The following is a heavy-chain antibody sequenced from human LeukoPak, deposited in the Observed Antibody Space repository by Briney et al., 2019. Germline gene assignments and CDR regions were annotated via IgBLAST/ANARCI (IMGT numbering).Heavy chain of an antibody. Sequence: GGSLRLSCAASGFNFSNYGMHWVRQAPGKGLEWVALIRYDGSNKYHADSVKGRFTISRDNSKNTVYLQMNSLRPEDTAVYYCAKDKELAATGRPDYWGQGTLVIVSS. J-gene: IGHJ4*02. V-gene: IGHV3-30*02. CDR1: GFNFSNYG. CDR3: AKDKELAATGRPDY. D-gene: IGHD6-13*01. CDR2: IRYDGSNK.